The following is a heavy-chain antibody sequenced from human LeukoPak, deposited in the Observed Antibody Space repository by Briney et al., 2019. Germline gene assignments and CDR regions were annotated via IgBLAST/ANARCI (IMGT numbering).Heavy chain of an antibody. V-gene: IGHV3-48*02. D-gene: IGHD3-10*01. J-gene: IGHJ4*02. Sequence: NWVRQAPGKGLEWVSYISSSSSTIYYADSVKGRFTISRDNAKNSLYLQMNSLRDEDTAVYYCARRNYYGSGSLGRPFDYWGQGTLVTVSS. CDR3: ARRNYYGSGSLGRPFDY. CDR2: ISSSSSTI.